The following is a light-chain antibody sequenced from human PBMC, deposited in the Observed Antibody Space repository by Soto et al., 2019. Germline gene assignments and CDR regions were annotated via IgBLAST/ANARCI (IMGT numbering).Light chain of an antibody. V-gene: IGKV1-5*01. J-gene: IGKJ4*01. CDR1: QSISSW. CDR2: DAS. Sequence: EIQQTQSHSTLAASVGERVTITCRASQSISSWLAWYQQKPGKAPKLLIYDASSLESGVPSRFSGSGSGTEFTLTISSLQPDDFATYYCQQYNSYSLTFGGGTKVDI. CDR3: QQYNSYSLT.